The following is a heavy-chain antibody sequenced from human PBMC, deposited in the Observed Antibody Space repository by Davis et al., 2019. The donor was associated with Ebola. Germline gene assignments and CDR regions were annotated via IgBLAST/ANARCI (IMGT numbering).Heavy chain of an antibody. J-gene: IGHJ4*02. CDR1: GYTFSNFG. D-gene: IGHD3-22*01. Sequence: ASVKVSCKASGYTFSNFGISWVRQAPGQGLEWLGWISAYNGNTNYAQSVQGRVTMTTDASTNTAYMELRSLRSDDTAVYYCAKDSSSWYYFDDSGYPFDDWGQGTLVIVSS. CDR2: ISAYNGNT. CDR3: AKDSSSWYYFDDSGYPFDD. V-gene: IGHV1-18*01.